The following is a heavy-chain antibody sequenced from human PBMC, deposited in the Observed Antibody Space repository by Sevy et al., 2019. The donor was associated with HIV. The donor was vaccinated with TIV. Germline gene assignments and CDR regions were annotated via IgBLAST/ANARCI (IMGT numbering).Heavy chain of an antibody. CDR1: GGPISNPDYN. Sequence: SETLSLTCTVSGGPISNPDYNWSWIRQSPGKGLEWLGYIYYSGNTYYSPSLRSPISISIDTSKNKFSLTLMSVTAADTAVYFCGRVTGPFGWLDPWGQGALVTVSS. V-gene: IGHV4-30-4*01. J-gene: IGHJ5*02. D-gene: IGHD3-9*01. CDR3: GRVTGPFGWLDP. CDR2: IYYSGNT.